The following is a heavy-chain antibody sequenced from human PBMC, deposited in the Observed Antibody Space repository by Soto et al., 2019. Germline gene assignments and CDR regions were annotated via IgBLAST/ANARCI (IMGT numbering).Heavy chain of an antibody. Sequence: ASVKVSCKASGYTFTRYDINWVRQATGQGLEWMGWMNPNSGNTGYAQKFQGRVTMTRNTSISTAYMELSSLRSEDTAVYYCARSYYVSGSYLGYWGQGTLVTVSS. CDR3: ARSYYVSGSYLGY. CDR2: MNPNSGNT. V-gene: IGHV1-8*01. CDR1: GYTFTRYD. J-gene: IGHJ4*02. D-gene: IGHD3-10*01.